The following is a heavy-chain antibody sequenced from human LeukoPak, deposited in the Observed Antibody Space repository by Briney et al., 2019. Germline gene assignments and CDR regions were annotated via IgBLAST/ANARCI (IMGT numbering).Heavy chain of an antibody. CDR1: GGSISSGGYY. Sequence: SETLSLTCTVSGGSISSGGYYWSWIRQHPGKGLEWIGYIYYSGSTYYNPSLKSRVTISVDTSKNQFSLKLSSVTAADTAMYYCARGLWPTRYFDYWGQGTLVTVSS. V-gene: IGHV4-31*03. D-gene: IGHD3-10*01. CDR3: ARGLWPTRYFDY. J-gene: IGHJ4*02. CDR2: IYYSGST.